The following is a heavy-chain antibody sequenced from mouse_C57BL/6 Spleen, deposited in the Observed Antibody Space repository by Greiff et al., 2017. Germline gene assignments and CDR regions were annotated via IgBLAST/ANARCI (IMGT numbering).Heavy chain of an antibody. CDR1: GYTFTSYW. CDR3: ARGGKLGSFDY. V-gene: IGHV1-61*01. CDR2: IYPSDSET. J-gene: IGHJ2*01. D-gene: IGHD4-1*01. Sequence: QVQLQQPGAELVRPGSSVKLSCKASGYTFTSYWMDWVKQRPGQGLAWIGNIYPSDSETHYNQKFKDKATLTVDKSSSTAYMQLSSLTSEDSAVYYCARGGKLGSFDYWGQGTTLTVSS.